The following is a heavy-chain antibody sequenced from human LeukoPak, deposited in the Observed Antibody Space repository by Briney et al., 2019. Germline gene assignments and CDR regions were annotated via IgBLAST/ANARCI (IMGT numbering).Heavy chain of an antibody. CDR3: ANTVDTAMVNFDY. Sequence: SETLSLTCTVSGYSISSGYYWGWIRQPPGKGLEWIGSIYHSGSTYYNPSLKSRVTISVDTSKNQFSLKLSSVTAADTAVYYCANTVDTAMVNFDYWGQGTLVTVSS. CDR2: IYHSGST. V-gene: IGHV4-38-2*02. J-gene: IGHJ4*02. D-gene: IGHD5-18*01. CDR1: GYSISSGYY.